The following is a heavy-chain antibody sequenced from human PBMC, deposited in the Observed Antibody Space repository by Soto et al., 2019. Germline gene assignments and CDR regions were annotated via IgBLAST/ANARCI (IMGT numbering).Heavy chain of an antibody. CDR3: ASGSNWAFDI. D-gene: IGHD1-20*01. CDR2: ISASGDTT. V-gene: IGHV3-23*01. CDR1: GFTFINYG. Sequence: PGGSLRLSCAASGFTFINYGMSWVRQAPGRGLEWVSTISASGDTTFYADSVKGRFTISRDNAKNSLYLQMNSLRAEDTAVYYCASGSNWAFDIWGQGTMVTVSS. J-gene: IGHJ3*02.